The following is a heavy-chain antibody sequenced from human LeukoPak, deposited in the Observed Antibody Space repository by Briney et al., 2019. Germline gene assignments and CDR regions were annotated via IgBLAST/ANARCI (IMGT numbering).Heavy chain of an antibody. CDR2: ISGSSSTI. D-gene: IGHD3-10*01. J-gene: IGHJ4*02. CDR1: GFSFSTYS. CDR3: ARVSYYGSGSYYNDY. V-gene: IGHV3-48*02. Sequence: GSLRLSCAASGFSFSTYSMNWVRQAPGKGLEWVSYISGSSSTIYYADSVKGRFTISRDSAKNSLFLQMNSLRDEDTAVYYCARVSYYGSGSYYNDYWGQGTLVTVSS.